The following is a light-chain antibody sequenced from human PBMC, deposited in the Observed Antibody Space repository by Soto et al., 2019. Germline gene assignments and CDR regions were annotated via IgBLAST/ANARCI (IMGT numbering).Light chain of an antibody. CDR3: GSYTSTDTPFA. V-gene: IGLV2-14*01. Sequence: QSALAQPSSVSGSPEQSITISCTGTSTDVGGYNYVSWYQHHPGKGPKLIIYEVSNRPSGVSDRFSGSKSGNKASLIISNLEAEDESDYYCGSYTSTDTPFAFGTGTQVTVL. CDR2: EVS. J-gene: IGLJ1*01. CDR1: STDVGGYNY.